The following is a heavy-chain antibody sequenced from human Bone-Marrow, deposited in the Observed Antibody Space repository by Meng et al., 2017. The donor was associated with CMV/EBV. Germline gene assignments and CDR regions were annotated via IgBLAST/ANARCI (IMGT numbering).Heavy chain of an antibody. Sequence: SVKVSCKASGGTFSSYAISWVRQAPGQGLEWMGGIIPIFGTANYAQKFQGRVTITTDESTSTAYMELSSLRSEDTAVYYCARGPSGNWNPYFDYWGQGTRVTVSS. J-gene: IGHJ4*02. CDR3: ARGPSGNWNPYFDY. CDR1: GGTFSSYA. V-gene: IGHV1-69*05. D-gene: IGHD1-1*01. CDR2: IIPIFGTA.